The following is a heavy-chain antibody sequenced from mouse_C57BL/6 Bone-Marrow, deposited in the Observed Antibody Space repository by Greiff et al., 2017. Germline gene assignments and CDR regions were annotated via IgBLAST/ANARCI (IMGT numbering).Heavy chain of an antibody. Sequence: EVKVEASEGGLVQPGSSMKLSCTASGFTFSDYYMAWVRQVPEKGLEWVANINYDGSSTYYLDSLKSRFIISRDNAKNILYLQMSSLKSEDTATYYCARGEDGYYYAMDYWGQGTSVTVSS. CDR3: ARGEDGYYYAMDY. CDR2: INYDGSST. J-gene: IGHJ4*01. D-gene: IGHD2-3*01. V-gene: IGHV5-16*01. CDR1: GFTFSDYY.